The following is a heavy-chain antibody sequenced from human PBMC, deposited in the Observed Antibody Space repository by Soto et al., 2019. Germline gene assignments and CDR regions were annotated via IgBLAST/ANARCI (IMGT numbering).Heavy chain of an antibody. J-gene: IGHJ6*02. CDR2: IWYDGSNK. CDR1: GFTFSSYG. Sequence: GGSLRLSCAASGFTFSSYGMHWVRQAPGKGLEWVAVIWYDGSNKYYADSVKGRFIISRDNSKNTLYLQMNSLRAEDTAVYYCARELGYCSSTSCYKGYYGMDVWGPGTTVTVSS. V-gene: IGHV3-33*01. CDR3: ARELGYCSSTSCYKGYYGMDV. D-gene: IGHD2-2*02.